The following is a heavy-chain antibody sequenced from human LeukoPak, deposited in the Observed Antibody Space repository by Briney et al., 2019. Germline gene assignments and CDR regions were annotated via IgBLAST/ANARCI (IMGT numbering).Heavy chain of an antibody. CDR2: MNPNSGNT. CDR1: GYTFTSYG. D-gene: IGHD3/OR15-3a*01. Sequence: ASVKVSCKASGYTFTSYGISWVRQATGQGLEWMGWMNPNSGNTGYAQKFQGRVTITRNTSISTAYMELSSLRSEDTAVYYCARDSVIYGYWGQGTLVTVSS. CDR3: ARDSVIYGY. V-gene: IGHV1-8*03. J-gene: IGHJ4*02.